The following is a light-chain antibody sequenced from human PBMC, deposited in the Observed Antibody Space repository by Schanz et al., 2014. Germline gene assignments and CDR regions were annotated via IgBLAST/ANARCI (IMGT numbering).Light chain of an antibody. CDR2: DAS. Sequence: DIQMTQSPSTLSASVGDRVTITCRASQSISSWLAWYQQKPGKAPKVLIYDASSLESGVPSRFSGSGSGTEFTLTISSLQSEDFAVYYCQQYSDWPRTFGQGTTVDNK. J-gene: IGKJ1*01. CDR3: QQYSDWPRT. V-gene: IGKV1-5*01. CDR1: QSISSW.